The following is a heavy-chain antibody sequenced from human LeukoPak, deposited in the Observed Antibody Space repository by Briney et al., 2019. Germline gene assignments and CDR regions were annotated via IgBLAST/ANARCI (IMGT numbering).Heavy chain of an antibody. Sequence: PSETLSLTCTVSGGSIRGSSYYWGWIRQPPGKGLEWIGSMYYSGSTYYNPSLKSRVTISVDTSKNQFSLKLSSVTAADTAVYYCARTYYYDSSGYYSLFYWGQGTLVTVSS. CDR1: GGSIRGSSYY. CDR3: ARTYYYDSSGYYSLFY. D-gene: IGHD3-22*01. V-gene: IGHV4-39*01. J-gene: IGHJ4*02. CDR2: MYYSGST.